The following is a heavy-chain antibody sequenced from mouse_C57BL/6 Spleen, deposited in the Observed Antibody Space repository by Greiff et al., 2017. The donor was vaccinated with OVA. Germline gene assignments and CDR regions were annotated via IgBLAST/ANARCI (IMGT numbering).Heavy chain of an antibody. CDR1: GYTFTSYW. CDR3: ARKGVLRRDFDY. D-gene: IGHD2-12*01. Sequence: QVQLQQPGAELVMPGASVKLSCKASGYTFTSYWMHWVKQRPGQGLEWIGEIDPSDSYTNYNQKFKGKSTLTVDKSSSTAYMQLSSLTSEDSAVYYCARKGVLRRDFDYWGQGTTLTVSS. J-gene: IGHJ2*01. V-gene: IGHV1-69*01. CDR2: IDPSDSYT.